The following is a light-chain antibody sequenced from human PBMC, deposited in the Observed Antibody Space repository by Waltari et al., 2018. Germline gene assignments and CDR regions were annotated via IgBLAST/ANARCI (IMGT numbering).Light chain of an antibody. CDR2: GAS. V-gene: IGKV3-15*01. CDR3: QQYNNWPPLT. J-gene: IGKJ4*01. CDR1: QSVSSN. Sequence: EIVMTQSPATLSVSPGERATLPCRASQSVSSNLAWYQQKPGQAPRLLIHGASTRATGISARFSGSGSGTEFTLTISSLQSEDFAVYYCQQYNNWPPLTFGGGTKVEIK.